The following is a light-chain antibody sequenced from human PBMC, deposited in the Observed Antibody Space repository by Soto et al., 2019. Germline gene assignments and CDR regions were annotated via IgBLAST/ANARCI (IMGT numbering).Light chain of an antibody. J-gene: IGKJ5*01. CDR3: QQYNNWPPIT. V-gene: IGKV3-15*01. CDR2: GAS. CDR1: QSINNN. Sequence: EIEMTQFPATLCVSPGERVTLSCRASQSINNNVAWYQQQPGQAPRLLIYGASTRATGISARFCGSGSATEYTLTISSLQSEDFAVYYGQQYNNWPPITFGQGTRLEI.